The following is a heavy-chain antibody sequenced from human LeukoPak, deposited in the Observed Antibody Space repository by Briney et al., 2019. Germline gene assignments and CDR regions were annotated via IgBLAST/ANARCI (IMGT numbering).Heavy chain of an antibody. Sequence: GGSLRLSCAASGFTFSSYSMNWVRQAPGKGLEWVSYISSSSSTIYCADSVKGRFTISRDHAKNSLYLQMNSLRADDTAVYYCARDLWGEWLFPYYFDYWGQGTLVTVSS. CDR1: GFTFSSYS. CDR2: ISSSSSTI. CDR3: ARDLWGEWLFPYYFDY. D-gene: IGHD3-3*01. V-gene: IGHV3-48*01. J-gene: IGHJ4*02.